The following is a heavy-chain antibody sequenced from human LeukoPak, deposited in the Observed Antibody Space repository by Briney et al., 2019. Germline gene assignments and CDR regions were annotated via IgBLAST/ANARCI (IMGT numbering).Heavy chain of an antibody. CDR2: ISSSSSYI. J-gene: IGHJ6*03. CDR3: ARSTSGWFGELLPYYYYYMDV. D-gene: IGHD3-10*01. V-gene: IGHV3-21*01. CDR1: GFTFSSYS. Sequence: AGGSLRLSCAASGFTFSSYSMNWVRQAPGKGLEWVSSISSSSSYIYYADSVKGRFTISRDNAKNSLYLQMNSLRAEDTAVYYCARSTSGWFGELLPYYYYYMDVWGKGTTVTASS.